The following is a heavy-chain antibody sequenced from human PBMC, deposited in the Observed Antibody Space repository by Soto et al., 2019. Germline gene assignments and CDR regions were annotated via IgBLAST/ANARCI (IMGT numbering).Heavy chain of an antibody. Sequence: GGSLRLSCAASGFTFSSYAMSWVRQAPGKGLEWVSAISGSGGSTYYADSVKGRFTISRDNSKNTLYLQMNSLRAEDTAVYYCAKDLEIVDIVVVVAATPPNWFDPWGQGTLVTVSS. CDR2: ISGSGGST. CDR1: GFTFSSYA. J-gene: IGHJ5*02. D-gene: IGHD2-15*01. V-gene: IGHV3-23*01. CDR3: AKDLEIVDIVVVVAATPPNWFDP.